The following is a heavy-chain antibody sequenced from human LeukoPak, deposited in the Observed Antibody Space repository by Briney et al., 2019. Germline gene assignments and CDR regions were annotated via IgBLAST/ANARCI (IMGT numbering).Heavy chain of an antibody. D-gene: IGHD6-13*01. CDR3: AKDRDTTSSGTFDY. Sequence: GGSLRLSCAASGFIFSDYSMNWVRQAPGKGLEWVSSISSSSSYMDYGDSVKGRFTISRDNAKKSLYLQMNSLRGEDTAVYYCAKDRDTTSSGTFDYWGQGTLVTVSS. CDR1: GFIFSDYS. CDR2: ISSSSSYM. V-gene: IGHV3-21*01. J-gene: IGHJ4*02.